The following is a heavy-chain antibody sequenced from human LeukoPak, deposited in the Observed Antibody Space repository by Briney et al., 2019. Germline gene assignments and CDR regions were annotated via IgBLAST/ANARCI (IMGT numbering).Heavy chain of an antibody. CDR3: ARVIRRWLQFTQFDY. Sequence: ASVKVSCKASGYTFTGYYMHWVRQAPGQGLEWMGWINPNSGGTNYAQKFQGRVTMTRDTSISTAYMELSRLRSDDTAVYSSARVIRRWLQFTQFDYWGQGTLVTVSS. J-gene: IGHJ4*02. CDR2: INPNSGGT. CDR1: GYTFTGYY. D-gene: IGHD5-24*01. V-gene: IGHV1-2*02.